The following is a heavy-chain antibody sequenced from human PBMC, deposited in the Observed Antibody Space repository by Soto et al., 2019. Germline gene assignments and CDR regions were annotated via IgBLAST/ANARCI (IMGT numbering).Heavy chain of an antibody. V-gene: IGHV3-23*01. CDR1: GFTFSNYV. CDR3: AKIRDYYDSSGYPPYFFDY. D-gene: IGHD3-22*01. CDR2: ITGSGGST. J-gene: IGHJ4*02. Sequence: GGSLRLSCAASGFTFSNYVMNWVRQAPGKGLEWVSAITGSGGSTYYADSVKGRFTMSRDDPKNTLYLQMNSLRAEDTAVYYCAKIRDYYDSSGYPPYFFDYWGQGTLVTVSS.